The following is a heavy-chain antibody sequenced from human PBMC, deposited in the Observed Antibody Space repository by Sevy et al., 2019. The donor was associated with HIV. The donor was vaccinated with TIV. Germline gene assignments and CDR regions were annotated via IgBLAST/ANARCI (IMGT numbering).Heavy chain of an antibody. J-gene: IGHJ4*02. CDR1: GFTFSSYA. CDR2: ISYDGSNK. Sequence: GGSLRLSCAASGFTFSSYAMHWVRQAPGKGLEWVAVISYDGSNKYYADSVKGRFTISRDNSKNTLYLQMNSLRAEDTAVYYCAKLATGYYFDYWGQGTLVTVSS. CDR3: AKLATGYYFDY. D-gene: IGHD6-13*01. V-gene: IGHV3-30-3*01.